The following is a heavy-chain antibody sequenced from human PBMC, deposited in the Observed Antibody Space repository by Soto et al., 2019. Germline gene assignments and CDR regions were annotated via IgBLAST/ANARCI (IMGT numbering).Heavy chain of an antibody. V-gene: IGHV1-69*01. CDR2: IIPIFGTA. CDR3: ARGEAYVTMNRGIMYKWLDP. D-gene: IGHD3-10*01. CDR1: GGTFSSYA. Sequence: SVKLSCKASGGTFSSYAISWVRQAPGQGLEWMGGIIPIFGTANYAQKFQGRVTITADESTSTAYMELSSLRYEDTAVYFCARGEAYVTMNRGIMYKWLDPWGQGSQVTVSS. J-gene: IGHJ5*02.